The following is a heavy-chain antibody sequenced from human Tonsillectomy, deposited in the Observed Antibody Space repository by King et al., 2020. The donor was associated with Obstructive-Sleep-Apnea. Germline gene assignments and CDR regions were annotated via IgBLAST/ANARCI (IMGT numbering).Heavy chain of an antibody. CDR3: GRSRGYSDYSDC. CDR2: ISDSGNTI. Sequence: VQLVESGGGLVKPGGSLSLSCAASGFTFSDYYMNWIRQAPGKGLEWISYISDSGNTIFYADSVKGRFTISRDNAKNSLYLQMNSLRAEDTAVYYCGRSRGYSDYSDCWGQGTLVTVSS. V-gene: IGHV3-11*01. CDR1: GFTFSDYY. J-gene: IGHJ4*02. D-gene: IGHD5-12*01.